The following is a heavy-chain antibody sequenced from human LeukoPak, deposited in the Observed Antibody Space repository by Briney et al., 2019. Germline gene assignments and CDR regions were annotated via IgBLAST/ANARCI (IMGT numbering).Heavy chain of an antibody. CDR3: ARGWFGNFLHFDY. Sequence: SETLSLTCTVSGGSISTYYWSWIREPPGKGLEWIGYIYNSGSTNYNPSLKSRVTISVGTSENQFSLKLSSVTAADTAVYYCARGWFGNFLHFDYWGQGTLVTVSS. D-gene: IGHD3-10*01. CDR2: IYNSGST. J-gene: IGHJ4*02. CDR1: GGSISTYY. V-gene: IGHV4-59*01.